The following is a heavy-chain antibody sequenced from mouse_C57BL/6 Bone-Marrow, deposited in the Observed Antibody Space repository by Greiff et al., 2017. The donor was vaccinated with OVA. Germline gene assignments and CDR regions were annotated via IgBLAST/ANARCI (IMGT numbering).Heavy chain of an antibody. CDR2: IYPRSGNT. CDR1: GYTFTSYG. CDR3: ASLPY. Sequence: VQLQQSGAELARPGASVKLSCKASGYTFTSYGISWVKQRTGQGLEWIGEIYPRSGNTYYTEKLKGKATLTADKSSSTAYMELRSLTSEDSAVYFCASLPYWGQGTLVTVSA. V-gene: IGHV1-81*01. J-gene: IGHJ3*01.